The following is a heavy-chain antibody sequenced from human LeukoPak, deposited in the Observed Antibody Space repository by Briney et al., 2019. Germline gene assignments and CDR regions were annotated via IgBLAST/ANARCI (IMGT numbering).Heavy chain of an antibody. J-gene: IGHJ4*02. CDR3: ARVVDSSTWLKY. CDR2: INPNSGST. V-gene: IGHV1-46*01. D-gene: IGHD6-13*01. CDR1: GYTFTSYY. Sequence: GASVKVSCKGSGYTFTSYYIHWVRQAPGQGLEGMGIINPNSGSTNYAQKFQGRVTMTRDTSTSTVYMDLSRLRSEDTAVYYCARVVDSSTWLKYWGQGTPVTVSS.